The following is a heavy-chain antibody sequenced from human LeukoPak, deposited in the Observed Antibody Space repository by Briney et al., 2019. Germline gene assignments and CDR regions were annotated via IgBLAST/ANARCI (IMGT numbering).Heavy chain of an antibody. CDR1: GYNFTNYW. V-gene: IGHV5-51*01. J-gene: IGHJ5*02. CDR3: ARLGGPAAGHNWFDP. D-gene: IGHD6-13*01. CDR2: IYPGDSDT. Sequence: GESLKISCKGSGYNFTNYWIGWVRQMPGKGLEWMGIIYPGDSDTRYSPSFQGQVTISADKSISTAYLQWSSLKASDTAMYYCARLGGPAAGHNWFDPWGQGTLVIVSS.